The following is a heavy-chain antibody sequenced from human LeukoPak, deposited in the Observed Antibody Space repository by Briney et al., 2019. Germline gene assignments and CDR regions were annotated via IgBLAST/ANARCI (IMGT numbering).Heavy chain of an antibody. CDR2: SRADDYST. J-gene: IGHJ4*02. Sequence: GGSLTLPCVARGFAFSDSAMSWVRLTAGKGLEWVSLSRADDYSTYYADSVKGRFTISRDNSKNTMYLQMNSLRAEDTAIYYCASRPSNTWAGPLDFWGQGTLVTVSS. CDR3: ASRPSNTWAGPLDF. CDR1: GFAFSDSA. V-gene: IGHV3-23*01. D-gene: IGHD6-13*01.